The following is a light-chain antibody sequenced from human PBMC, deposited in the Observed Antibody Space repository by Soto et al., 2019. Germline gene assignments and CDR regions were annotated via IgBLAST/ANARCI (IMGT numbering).Light chain of an antibody. CDR1: QSVSRSY. Sequence: EIVLTQSPGTLSLSPGERATLSCRASQSVSRSYLAWYQQKPGQAPRLFIYGASSRATGIPDRFSGSGSGTDFTLTISRLEPEDFAVYYCQQYGSSITFGQGTRLEIK. V-gene: IGKV3-20*01. CDR3: QQYGSSIT. J-gene: IGKJ5*01. CDR2: GAS.